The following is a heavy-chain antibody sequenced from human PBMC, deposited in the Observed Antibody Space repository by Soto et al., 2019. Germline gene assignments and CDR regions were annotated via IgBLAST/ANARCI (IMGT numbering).Heavy chain of an antibody. CDR1: GFTFSEYS. V-gene: IGHV3-64D*06. J-gene: IGHJ5*02. CDR2: ISSDGDIT. CDR3: VKVSTFYDILTGYYSTNFFDP. Sequence: LRLSCSASGFTFSEYSMHWVRQAPGKGLQYVSTISSDGDITYYADSVEGRFTISRDNSKNTLYLQMNSLRPEDTAVYYCVKVSTFYDILTGYYSTNFFDPWGQGTLVTVS. D-gene: IGHD3-9*01.